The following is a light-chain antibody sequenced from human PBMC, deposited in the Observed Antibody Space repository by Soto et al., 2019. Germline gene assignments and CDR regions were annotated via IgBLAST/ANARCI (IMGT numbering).Light chain of an antibody. CDR1: SGHSSYA. Sequence: QAVVTQSPSASASLGASVKLTCTLSSGHSSYAIAWHQQQPEKGPRYLMKLNSDGSHSKGDGIPDRFSGSSSGAERYLPISGLPSEDEADYYCQTWGTGIQVFGGGTKVTVL. CDR2: LNSDGSH. J-gene: IGLJ3*02. V-gene: IGLV4-69*01. CDR3: QTWGTGIQV.